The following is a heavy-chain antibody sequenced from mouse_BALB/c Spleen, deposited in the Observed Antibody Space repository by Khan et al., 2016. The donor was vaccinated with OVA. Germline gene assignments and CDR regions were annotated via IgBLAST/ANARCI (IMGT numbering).Heavy chain of an antibody. J-gene: IGHJ1*01. D-gene: IGHD3-3*01. CDR3: ARGWDWYFDV. CDR2: IRLKSNIYAT. Sequence: EVKLEVSGGGLVQPGGSMKLSCAASGFTFSNYWMNWVRQSPEKGLEWVAEIRLKSNIYATHYAESVRGRFTISRDDSRSSVHLQMNNLGAEDTGIYYCARGWDWYFDVWGAGTTVTVSS. V-gene: IGHV6-6*02. CDR1: GFTFSNYW.